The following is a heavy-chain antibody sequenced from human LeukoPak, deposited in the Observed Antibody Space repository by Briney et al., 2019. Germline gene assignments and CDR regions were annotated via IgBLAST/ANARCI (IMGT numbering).Heavy chain of an antibody. CDR3: TRGKGDQGWY. V-gene: IGHV3-49*03. CDR1: GFTFGDYA. D-gene: IGHD2-15*01. Sequence: GGSLRLSCTGSGFTFGDYAMSWFREAPGKGLEWVGFIRSKAYGGTTEYAASVKGRFTSSRDDSKSIAYLQMNSLETEDTAVYYCTRGKGDQGWYWGQGTLVTVSS. J-gene: IGHJ4*02. CDR2: IRSKAYGGTT.